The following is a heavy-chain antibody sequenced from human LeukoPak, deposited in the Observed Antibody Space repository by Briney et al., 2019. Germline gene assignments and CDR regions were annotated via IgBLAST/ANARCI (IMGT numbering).Heavy chain of an antibody. D-gene: IGHD1-26*01. CDR2: MNPNSGNT. Sequence: ASVKVSCKASGYTFTSYGISWVRQAPGQGLEWMGWMNPNSGNTGYAQKFQGRVTMTRNTSISTAYMELSSQRSEDTAVYYCARGSRIVGAAWLDYWGQGTLVTVSS. CDR3: ARGSRIVGAAWLDY. CDR1: GYTFTSYG. V-gene: IGHV1-8*02. J-gene: IGHJ4*02.